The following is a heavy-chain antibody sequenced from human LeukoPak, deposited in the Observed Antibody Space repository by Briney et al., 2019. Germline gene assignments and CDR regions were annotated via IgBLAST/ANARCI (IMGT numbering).Heavy chain of an antibody. CDR1: GFTFTIYW. D-gene: IGHD3-10*01. V-gene: IGHV3-74*01. CDR3: VREGNFDY. Sequence: GGSLRLSWAASGFTFTIYWMYWVRQAPGKGLVWVSRINADGSSTNYADSVKGRFTISIDNAKNTLYLQMNSLRAEDTAVYYCVREGNFDYLGQGTLVTVSS. J-gene: IGHJ4*02. CDR2: INADGSST.